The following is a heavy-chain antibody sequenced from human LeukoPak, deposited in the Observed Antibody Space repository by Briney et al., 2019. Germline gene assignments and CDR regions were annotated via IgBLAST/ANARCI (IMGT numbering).Heavy chain of an antibody. CDR1: GGTFSSYA. Sequence: ASVKVSCKASGGTFSSYAISWVRQAPGQGLEWMGWINPNSGGTNYAQKFQGRVTMTRDTSISTAYMELSRLRSDDTAVYYCARVWFGELFVYWGQGTLVTVSS. D-gene: IGHD3-10*01. CDR3: ARVWFGELFVY. CDR2: INPNSGGT. V-gene: IGHV1-2*02. J-gene: IGHJ4*02.